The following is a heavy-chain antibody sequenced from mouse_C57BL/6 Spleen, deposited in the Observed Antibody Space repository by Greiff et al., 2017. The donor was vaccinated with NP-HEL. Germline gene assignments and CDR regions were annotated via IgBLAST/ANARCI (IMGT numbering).Heavy chain of an antibody. D-gene: IGHD2-12*01. CDR1: GYTFTSYW. V-gene: IGHV1-55*01. CDR2: IYPGSGST. CDR3: AREGSFYYSKSFDV. Sequence: QVQLQQPGAELVKPGASVKMSCKASGYTFTSYWITWVKQRPGQGLEWIGDIYPGSGSTNYNEKFKSKATLTVDTSSSTAYMQLSSLTSEDSAVYNCAREGSFYYSKSFDVWGTGTTVTVSS. J-gene: IGHJ1*03.